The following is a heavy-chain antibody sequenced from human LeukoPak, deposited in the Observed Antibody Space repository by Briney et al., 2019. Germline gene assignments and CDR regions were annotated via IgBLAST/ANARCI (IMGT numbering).Heavy chain of an antibody. V-gene: IGHV3-30*18. J-gene: IGHJ4*02. Sequence: GGSLRLSCAASGFTFSSYGMHWVRQAPGKGLEWVAVISYDGSNKYYADYVKGRFTISRDNSKNTLYLQMNSLRAEDTAVYYCAKAGSGSYYVDYWGQGTLVTVSS. D-gene: IGHD3-10*01. CDR3: AKAGSGSYYVDY. CDR2: ISYDGSNK. CDR1: GFTFSSYG.